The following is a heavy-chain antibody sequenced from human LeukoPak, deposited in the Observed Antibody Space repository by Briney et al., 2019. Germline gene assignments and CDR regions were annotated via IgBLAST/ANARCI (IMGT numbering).Heavy chain of an antibody. V-gene: IGHV1-8*01. CDR3: AKVGDDSSGYYYYAFDI. CDR2: MNPNSGNT. D-gene: IGHD3-22*01. CDR1: GYTFTSYD. J-gene: IGHJ3*02. Sequence: ASVKVSCKASGYTFTSYDINWVRQATGQGLEWMGWMNPNSGNTGYAQKFQGRVTMNRNPSISTAYMELSSLRSEDTAVYYCAKVGDDSSGYYYYAFDIWGQGTMVTVSS.